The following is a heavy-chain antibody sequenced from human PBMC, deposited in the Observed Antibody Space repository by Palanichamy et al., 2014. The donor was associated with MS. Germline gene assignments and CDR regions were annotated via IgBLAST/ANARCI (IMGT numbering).Heavy chain of an antibody. CDR3: VKGVQQLEKGYFQD. CDR1: GFTFSAYA. V-gene: IGHV3-64D*06. J-gene: IGHJ1*01. CDR2: IGSNGGST. D-gene: IGHD6-13*01. Sequence: ESGEALVQPGGSLRLSCSASGFTFSAYAMYWVRQAPEKEMEYVSAIGSNGGSTYYADSVKGRFTISRDNSRSTLYLQMSSLRVEDPAVYYCVKGVQQLEKGYFQDWGQGTLVTVSS.